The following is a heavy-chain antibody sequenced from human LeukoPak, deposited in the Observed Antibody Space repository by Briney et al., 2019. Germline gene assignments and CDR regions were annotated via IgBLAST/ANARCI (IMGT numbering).Heavy chain of an antibody. CDR1: GFTVSSNY. CDR2: IYSGGST. Sequence: GGSLRLSCAASGFTVSSNYMSWVRQAPGKGLERVSVIYSGGSTYYADSVKGRFTISRDNSKNTLYLQMNSLRAEDTAVYYCARVVPAAWTVDYWGQGTLVTVSS. V-gene: IGHV3-66*02. D-gene: IGHD2-2*01. CDR3: ARVVPAAWTVDY. J-gene: IGHJ4*02.